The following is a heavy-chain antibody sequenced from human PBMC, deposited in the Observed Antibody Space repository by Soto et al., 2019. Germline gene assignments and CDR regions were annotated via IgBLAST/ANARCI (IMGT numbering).Heavy chain of an antibody. J-gene: IGHJ4*02. Sequence: QVQLEESGGGVVQPGRSLRLSCAASGFTFSSYAIHWVRQAPGKGLEWVAVISADGHNKYYADSVKGRFTISRDNSENTLYLQMNSLRGEDTAVYSCARVAPSSGWSGDYWGQGTLVTVSS. CDR1: GFTFSSYA. CDR3: ARVAPSSGWSGDY. V-gene: IGHV3-30-3*01. CDR2: ISADGHNK. D-gene: IGHD6-19*01.